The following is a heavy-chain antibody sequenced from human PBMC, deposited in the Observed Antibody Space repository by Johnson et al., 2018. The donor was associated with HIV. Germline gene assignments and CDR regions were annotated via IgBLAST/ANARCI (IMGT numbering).Heavy chain of an antibody. CDR2: ISSSGSTI. CDR1: GFTFSDYY. J-gene: IGHJ3*02. V-gene: IGHV3-11*04. D-gene: IGHD6-13*01. Sequence: QVQLVESGGGVVRPGGSLRLSCAASGFTFSDYYMSWIRQAPGKGLEWVSYISSSGSTIYYADSVKGRFTISRDNAKNSLYLQMNSLRAEDTAMYYCAGSQYSSRRHDGFDIWGQWTKVTVSS. CDR3: AGSQYSSRRHDGFDI.